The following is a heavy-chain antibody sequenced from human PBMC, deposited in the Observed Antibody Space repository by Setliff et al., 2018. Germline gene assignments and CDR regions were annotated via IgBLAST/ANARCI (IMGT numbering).Heavy chain of an antibody. CDR1: GLTFSTYW. CDR3: ARDPHFDS. Sequence: GESLKISCAASGLTFSTYWMSWVRQAPGKGLEWVANIKQDGSEKYYVDSVKGRFSISRDNAKNSLYLQMNSLRAEDTAVYYCARDPHFDSWGQGTLVTVSS. V-gene: IGHV3-7*01. J-gene: IGHJ4*02. CDR2: IKQDGSEK.